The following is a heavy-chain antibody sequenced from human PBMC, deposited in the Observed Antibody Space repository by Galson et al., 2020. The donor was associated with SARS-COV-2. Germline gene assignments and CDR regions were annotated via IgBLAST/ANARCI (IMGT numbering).Heavy chain of an antibody. CDR3: ARGRVGVVPAPILGLGPYYDYYAMDV. J-gene: IGHJ6*02. V-gene: IGHV4-34*01. D-gene: IGHD2-2*01. CDR2: INHSGRA. Sequence: ETSETLSLTCAVYVGSFSGFSWSWVRQSPGKGLEWIGEINHSGRANYNPSLKSQVTIPVDTPKHQFTLKLTSVTAAATGVYYCARGRVGVVPAPILGLGPYYDYYAMDVWGQGTTITVSS. CDR1: VGSFSGFS.